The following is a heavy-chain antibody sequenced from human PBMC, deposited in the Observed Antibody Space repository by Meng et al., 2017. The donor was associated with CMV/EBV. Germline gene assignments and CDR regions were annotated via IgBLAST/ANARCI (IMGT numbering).Heavy chain of an antibody. Sequence: GESLKISCAASGFTFSSYAMHWVRQAPGKGLEWVAVISYDGSNKYYADSVKGRFTISRDNSKNTLYLQMNSLRAEDTAVYYCAKVKSTNWFDPWGQGTLVTVSS. D-gene: IGHD5/OR15-5a*01. CDR3: AKVKSTNWFDP. CDR1: GFTFSSYA. V-gene: IGHV3-30-3*01. J-gene: IGHJ5*02. CDR2: ISYDGSNK.